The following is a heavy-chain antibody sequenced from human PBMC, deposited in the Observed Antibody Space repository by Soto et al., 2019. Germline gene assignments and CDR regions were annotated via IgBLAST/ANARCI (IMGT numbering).Heavy chain of an antibody. Sequence: VQLVESGGGLVQPGGSLRLSCGASGFTFSTYWMSWVRQAPGKGLEWVANIKQDGSENHYLNSVKGRFTISRDNAKNTLFLQMNNLRVEDKAIYYCAKASGESYPWSRVFDSWGQGTRVTVSS. J-gene: IGHJ4*02. CDR3: AKASGESYPWSRVFDS. CDR2: IKQDGSEN. CDR1: GFTFSTYW. D-gene: IGHD1-26*01. V-gene: IGHV3-7*03.